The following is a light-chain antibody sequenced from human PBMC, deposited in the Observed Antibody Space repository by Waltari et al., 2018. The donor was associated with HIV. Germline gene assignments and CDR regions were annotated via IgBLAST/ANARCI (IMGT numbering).Light chain of an antibody. CDR1: SSDVGGYNY. J-gene: IGLJ1*01. V-gene: IGLV2-11*01. Sequence: QSALTQPRSVSGSPGQSVTISCTRTSSDVGGYNYVSWYQQHPGKAPKLMIYDVSKRPSWVPDRFSGSKSGNTASLTISGLQAEDEADYYCCSYAGSYTFVFGTGTKVTVL. CDR3: CSYAGSYTFV. CDR2: DVS.